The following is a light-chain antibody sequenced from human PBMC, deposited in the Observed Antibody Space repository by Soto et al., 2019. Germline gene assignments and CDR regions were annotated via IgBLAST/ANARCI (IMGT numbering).Light chain of an antibody. J-gene: IGKJ4*01. Sequence: EIVLTQSPATLSLSPGERATLSCRASQSVSKYLAWYQQRPGQAPRLLMYDASNRATGIPARFSGSGSGTDFTLTISSLEPEDFVVYYCQQRDIWPLTFGGGTKVEIK. CDR2: DAS. V-gene: IGKV3-11*01. CDR3: QQRDIWPLT. CDR1: QSVSKY.